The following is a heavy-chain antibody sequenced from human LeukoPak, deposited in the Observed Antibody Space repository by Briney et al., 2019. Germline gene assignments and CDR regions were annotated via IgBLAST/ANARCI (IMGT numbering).Heavy chain of an antibody. CDR1: GFTFSSC. Sequence: GGSLRLSCAASGFTFSSCMNWVRQAPGKGLEWVSSIISGSTYMYYADSVKGRFTISRDNAQNSMYLQMNSLRAEDTAVYYCGRVGGRSKAAKGDAFDIWGQGTMVTVSS. CDR3: GRVGGRSKAAKGDAFDI. V-gene: IGHV3-21*01. J-gene: IGHJ3*02. D-gene: IGHD6-6*01. CDR2: IISGSTYM.